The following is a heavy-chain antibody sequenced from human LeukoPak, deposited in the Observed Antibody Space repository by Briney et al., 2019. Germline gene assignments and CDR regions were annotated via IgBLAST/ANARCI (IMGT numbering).Heavy chain of an antibody. D-gene: IGHD2/OR15-2a*01. CDR2: IYYSGST. V-gene: IGHV4-59*01. J-gene: IGHJ5*02. Sequence: PSETLSLTCTVSGGSISSYYWSWTRQPPGKGLEWIGYIYYSGSTNYNPSLKSRVTISVDTSKNQFSLKLSSVTAADTAVYYCARNVGQNALNWFDPWGQGTLVTVSS. CDR1: GGSISSYY. CDR3: ARNVGQNALNWFDP.